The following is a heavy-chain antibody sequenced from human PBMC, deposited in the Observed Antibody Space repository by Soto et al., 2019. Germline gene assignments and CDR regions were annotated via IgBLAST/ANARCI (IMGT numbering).Heavy chain of an antibody. CDR2: IWYDGSNK. CDR1: GFTFSSYG. V-gene: IGHV3-33*01. CDR3: ARDKRGDKPVHNFAY. Sequence: QVQLVESGGGVVQPGRSLRLSCAASGFTFSSYGMHWVRQAPGKGLEWVAVIWYDGSNKYYADSVKGRFTISRDNSKNTLYLQMNSLRAEDTAVYYCARDKRGDKPVHNFAYWGQGTMVTVSS. J-gene: IGHJ4*02. D-gene: IGHD3-16*01.